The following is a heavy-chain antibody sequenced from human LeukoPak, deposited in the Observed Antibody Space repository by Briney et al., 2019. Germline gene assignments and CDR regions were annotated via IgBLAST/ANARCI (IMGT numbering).Heavy chain of an antibody. Sequence: PGGSLRLSCAASGFTFSSYAMHWVRQAPGKGLEWVAVISYDGSNKYYADSVKGRFTISRDNSKNTLYLQMNSLRAEDTAVYYCARARWELLGGVDYWGQGTLVTVSS. V-gene: IGHV3-30-3*01. CDR1: GFTFSSYA. CDR2: ISYDGSNK. J-gene: IGHJ4*02. D-gene: IGHD1-26*01. CDR3: ARARWELLGGVDY.